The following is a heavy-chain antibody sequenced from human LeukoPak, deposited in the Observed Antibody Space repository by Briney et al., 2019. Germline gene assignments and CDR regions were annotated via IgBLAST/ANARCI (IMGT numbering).Heavy chain of an antibody. Sequence: GESLKISCKGSGYSFTSYWIGWVRQMPGKGLEWMGIIYPGDSDTRYSPSFQGQVTISADKSISTAYLQWSSLKASDTAMYYCARLNWGRLPLLRVMLATTHYFDYWGQGTLVTVSS. V-gene: IGHV5-51*01. CDR3: ARLNWGRLPLLRVMLATTHYFDY. D-gene: IGHD3-16*01. CDR1: GYSFTSYW. J-gene: IGHJ4*02. CDR2: IYPGDSDT.